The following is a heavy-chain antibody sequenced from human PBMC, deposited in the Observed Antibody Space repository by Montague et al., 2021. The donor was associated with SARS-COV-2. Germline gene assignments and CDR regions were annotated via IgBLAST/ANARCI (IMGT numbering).Heavy chain of an antibody. CDR3: ARGGHSSTVCNCFDH. CDR2: IYYTGVT. J-gene: IGHJ5*02. CDR1: GDSVSSSKNY. D-gene: IGHD2-2*01. Sequence: SETLSLTCTVSGDSVSSSKNYWGWIRQPPGKGLEWIGNIYYTGVTYYNPSLKSRVTISVDTSKKQFSLKLSSVTAADTAVYYCARGGHSSTVCNCFDHWGQGTLVTVSS. V-gene: IGHV4-39*01.